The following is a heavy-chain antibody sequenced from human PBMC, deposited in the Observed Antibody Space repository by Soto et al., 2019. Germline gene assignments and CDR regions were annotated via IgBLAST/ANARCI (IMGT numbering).Heavy chain of an antibody. D-gene: IGHD5-12*01. J-gene: IGHJ4*02. CDR3: ARDRRQLRNHGEMATIRLAQDY. V-gene: IGHV1-46*01. CDR1: GYTFTSYY. CDR2: INPSGGST. Sequence: GASVKVSCKASGYTFTSYYMHWVRQAPGQGLEWMGIINPSGGSTSYAQKFQGRVTMTRDTSTSTVYMELSSLRSEDTAVYYCARDRRQLRNHGEMATIRLAQDYWGQGTLVTVSS.